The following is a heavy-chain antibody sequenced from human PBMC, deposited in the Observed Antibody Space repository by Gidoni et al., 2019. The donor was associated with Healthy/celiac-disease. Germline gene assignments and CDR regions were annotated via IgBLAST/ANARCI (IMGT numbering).Heavy chain of an antibody. D-gene: IGHD1-26*01. V-gene: IGHV3-53*02. CDR2: IYSGGST. J-gene: IGHJ4*02. CDR3: ARENSGSYYSHFDY. CDR1: GFTVSSNY. Sequence: EVQLVETGGGLIQPGGSLRLSCAASGFTVSSNYMSWVRQAPGKGLEWVSVIYSGGSTYYADSVKGRFTISRDNSKNTLYLQMNSLRAEDTAVYYCARENSGSYYSHFDYWGQGTLVTVSS.